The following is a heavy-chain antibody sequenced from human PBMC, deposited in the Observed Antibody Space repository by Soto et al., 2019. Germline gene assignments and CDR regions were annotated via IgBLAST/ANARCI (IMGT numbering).Heavy chain of an antibody. CDR2: IYYSGST. Sequence: SETLSLTCTVSGGSLSSYYWSWIRQPPGKGLEWIGYIYYSGSTNYNPSLKSRVTISVDTSKNQFSLKLSSVTAEDTAVYYCAREADYVNWFDPWGQGTLVTVSS. D-gene: IGHD4-17*01. J-gene: IGHJ5*02. V-gene: IGHV4-59*12. CDR3: AREADYVNWFDP. CDR1: GGSLSSYY.